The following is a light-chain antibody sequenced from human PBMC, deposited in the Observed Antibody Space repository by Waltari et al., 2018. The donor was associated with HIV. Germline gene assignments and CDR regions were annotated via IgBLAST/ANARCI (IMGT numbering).Light chain of an antibody. CDR2: RAD. Sequence: EVVLTQSPATLYVSPGERASLSCRASHNIKTDLAWYQHKPGQPPRLIIYRADIRATGVPARFSGSGSEMDFTLTINTLQTEDLAVYYCQYDDLWTPEYPFGQGTRLEIK. J-gene: IGKJ2*01. CDR3: QYDDLWTPEYP. CDR1: HNIKTD. V-gene: IGKV3-15*01.